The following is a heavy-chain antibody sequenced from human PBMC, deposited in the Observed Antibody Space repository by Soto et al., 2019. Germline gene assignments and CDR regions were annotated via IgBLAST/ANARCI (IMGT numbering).Heavy chain of an antibody. D-gene: IGHD3-3*01. V-gene: IGHV1-18*01. CDR3: ARDPHEYWTSYWFDP. Sequence: QVQLLQSGGEVKRPGASVRVSCKASGYTFANYGITWVRQAPGQGLELVGWISVYNGDTNFAQKFRGRVTLTTDTSTTTAYMELRSMRSDDTAVYYCARDPHEYWTSYWFDPWGQGTLVTVSS. J-gene: IGHJ5*02. CDR2: ISVYNGDT. CDR1: GYTFANYG.